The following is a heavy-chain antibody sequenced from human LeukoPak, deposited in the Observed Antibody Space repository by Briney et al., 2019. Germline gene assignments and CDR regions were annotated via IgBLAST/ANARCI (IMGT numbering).Heavy chain of an antibody. CDR1: GFTFSDYY. Sequence: GGSLRLSCAASGFTFSDYYMSWIRQAPGKGLEWVSYISSSSYTNYADSVKGRFTISRDNAKNSLYLQMNSLRAEGTAVYYCARDHPTDTAMVGGDYWGQGTLVTVSS. J-gene: IGHJ4*02. D-gene: IGHD5-18*01. CDR2: ISSSSYT. CDR3: ARDHPTDTAMVGGDY. V-gene: IGHV3-11*06.